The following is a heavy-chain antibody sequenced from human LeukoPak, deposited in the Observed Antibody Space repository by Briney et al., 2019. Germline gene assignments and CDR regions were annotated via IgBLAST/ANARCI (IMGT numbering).Heavy chain of an antibody. D-gene: IGHD6-13*01. J-gene: IGHJ4*02. CDR2: IIPIFGTA. CDR3: AGARAAAGTLFDY. V-gene: IGHV1-69*06. Sequence: SVKVSCKASGGTFSSYAISWVRQAPGQGLEWMGGIIPIFGTANYAQKFQGRVTITADKSTSTAYMELSSLRSEDTAVYYCAGARAAAGTLFDYWGQGTLVTVSS. CDR1: GGTFSSYA.